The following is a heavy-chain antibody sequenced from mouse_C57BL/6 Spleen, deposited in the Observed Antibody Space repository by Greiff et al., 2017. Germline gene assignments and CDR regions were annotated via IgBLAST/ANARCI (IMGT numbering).Heavy chain of an antibody. Sequence: EVKLVESGPGMVKPSQSLSLTCTVTGYSITSGYDWHWIRHFPGNKLEWMGYISYSGSTNYNPSLKSRISITHDTSNNHFFLKLNSVTTEDTATYYCARAGYDYDEGYAMDYWGQGTSVTVSS. CDR2: ISYSGST. CDR1: GYSITSGYD. J-gene: IGHJ4*01. V-gene: IGHV3-1*01. D-gene: IGHD2-4*01. CDR3: ARAGYDYDEGYAMDY.